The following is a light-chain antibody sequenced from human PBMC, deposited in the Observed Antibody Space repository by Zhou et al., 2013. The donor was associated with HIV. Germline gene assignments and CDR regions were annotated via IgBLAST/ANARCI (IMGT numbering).Light chain of an antibody. J-gene: IGKJ4*01. CDR1: QSMSSSY. CDR3: QQYGTSFT. Sequence: EIVLTQSPGTLSLSPGERATLSCRASQSMSSSYLAWYQQIRGQAPRLLIYGASNRATGIPDRFSGSGSGTDFTLTISRLEPEDFAVFYCQQYGTSFTFGGGTKVEIK. V-gene: IGKV3-20*01. CDR2: GAS.